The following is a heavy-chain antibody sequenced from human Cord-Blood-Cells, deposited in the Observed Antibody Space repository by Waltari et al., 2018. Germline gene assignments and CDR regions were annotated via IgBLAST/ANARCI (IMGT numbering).Heavy chain of an antibody. V-gene: IGHV3-21*01. D-gene: IGHD3-10*01. Sequence: EVQLVESGGGLVKPGGSLRLSCAASGFTFSSYSMNWVRQAPGKGLEWVSSISSSSSYIYYADSVKGRFTISRDNAKNSLYLQMNSLRAEDTAVYYCASFTLRGYYFDYWGQGTLVTVSS. CDR2: ISSSSSYI. CDR1: GFTFSSYS. CDR3: ASFTLRGYYFDY. J-gene: IGHJ4*02.